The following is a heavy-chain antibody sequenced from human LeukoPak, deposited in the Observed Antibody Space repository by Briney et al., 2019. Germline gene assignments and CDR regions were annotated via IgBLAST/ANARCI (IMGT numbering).Heavy chain of an antibody. CDR1: GFTVSSNY. D-gene: IGHD6-13*01. V-gene: IGHV4-39*01. J-gene: IGHJ4*02. Sequence: GSLRLSCAASGFTVSSNYMSWVRQPPGKGLEWIGTIYYSGSTYYNPSLQSRVTISVDTSKNQFSLKLSPVTAADTGVYYCARRPQYTSSWSNFDYWGQGTLVTVSS. CDR2: IYYSGST. CDR3: ARRPQYTSSWSNFDY.